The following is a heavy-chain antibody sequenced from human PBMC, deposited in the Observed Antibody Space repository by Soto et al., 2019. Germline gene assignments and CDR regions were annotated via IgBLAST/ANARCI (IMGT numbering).Heavy chain of an antibody. CDR2: INSDGTTT. V-gene: IGHV3-74*01. CDR1: GFTFNNFW. CDR3: VREIR. Sequence: EVQLVESGGGLVQPGGSLRLSCAASGFTFNNFWMYWVRQTPEKGLVWVSGINSDGTTTIYADSVKGRFTISRDNAKNTLYLQMNSLTVEDKAIYYCVREIRWGQGTLVTVSS. J-gene: IGHJ4*02.